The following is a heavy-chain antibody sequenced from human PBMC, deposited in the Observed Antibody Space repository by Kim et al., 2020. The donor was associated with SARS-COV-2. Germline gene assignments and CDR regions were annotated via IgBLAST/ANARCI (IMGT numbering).Heavy chain of an antibody. CDR2: IWYDGSNK. Sequence: GGSLRLSCAASGFTFSSFAMHWVRQAPGKGLEWVAVIWYDGSNKYYADSVKGRFTISRDNSKNTLYLQLNSLRGEDTAVYYCAQGVGTFEYNWFDTWGQG. CDR3: AQGVGTFEYNWFDT. V-gene: IGHV3-33*06. CDR1: GFTFSSFA. J-gene: IGHJ5*02. D-gene: IGHD3-16*01.